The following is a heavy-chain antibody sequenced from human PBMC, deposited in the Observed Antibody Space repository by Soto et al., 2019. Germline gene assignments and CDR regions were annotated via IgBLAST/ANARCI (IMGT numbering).Heavy chain of an antibody. V-gene: IGHV3-21*01. CDR1: GFTFSSYS. J-gene: IGHJ1*01. Sequence: EVQLVESGGGLVKPGGSLRLSCAASGFTFSSYSMNWVRQAPGKGLEWVSSISSSSSYIYYADSVKGRFTISRDNAKNSLYLQMNSLRAEDTAVYYCASPPQDYYGSGTFEYFQHWGQGTLVTVSS. D-gene: IGHD3-10*01. CDR2: ISSSSSYI. CDR3: ASPPQDYYGSGTFEYFQH.